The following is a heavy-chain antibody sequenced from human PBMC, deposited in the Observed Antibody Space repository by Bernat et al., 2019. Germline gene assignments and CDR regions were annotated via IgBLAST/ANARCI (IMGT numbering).Heavy chain of an antibody. CDR1: GFTFSSYS. CDR2: ISSSSSYI. V-gene: IGHV3-21*01. J-gene: IGHJ4*02. D-gene: IGHD6-19*01. CDR3: ARAGHPGYSSGWADY. Sequence: EVQLVESGGGLVKPGGSLRLSCAASGFTFSSYSMNWVRQAPGKGLEWVSSISSSSSYIDYADSVKCRFTISRDTAKNSLYLQMSSLRAEATAVYYCARAGHPGYSSGWADYWGQGTLVTVSS.